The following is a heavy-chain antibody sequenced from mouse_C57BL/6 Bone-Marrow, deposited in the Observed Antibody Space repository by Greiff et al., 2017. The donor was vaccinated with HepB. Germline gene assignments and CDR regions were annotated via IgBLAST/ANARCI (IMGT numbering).Heavy chain of an antibody. V-gene: IGHV1-69*01. CDR1: GYTFTSYW. D-gene: IGHD2-1*01. CDR2: IDPSDSYT. J-gene: IGHJ4*01. CDR3: AREGYYCQRFYCAMDY. Sequence: VQLQQPGAELVMPGASVKLSCKASGYTFTSYWMHWVKQRPGQGLEWIGEIDPSDSYTNYNQKFKGKSTLTVDKSSSTAYMQLSSLTSEDSAVYYCAREGYYCQRFYCAMDYWGQGTSVTVSS.